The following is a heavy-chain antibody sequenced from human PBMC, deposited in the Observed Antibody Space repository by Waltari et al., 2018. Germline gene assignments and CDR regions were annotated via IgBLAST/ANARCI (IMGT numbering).Heavy chain of an antibody. CDR3: AREEGDGGREIDAFDI. D-gene: IGHD2-15*01. Sequence: EVQLVESGGGLVKPGGSLRLSCAASGFTFSSYSMNWVRQAPGKGLEWVSSISSSSSYIYYADSVKGRFTISRDNAKNSLYLQMNSLRAEDTAVYYCAREEGDGGREIDAFDIWGQGTMVTVSS. J-gene: IGHJ3*02. CDR2: ISSSSSYI. V-gene: IGHV3-21*01. CDR1: GFTFSSYS.